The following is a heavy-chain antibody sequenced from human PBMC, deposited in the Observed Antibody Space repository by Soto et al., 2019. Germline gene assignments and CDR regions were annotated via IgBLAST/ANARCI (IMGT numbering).Heavy chain of an antibody. Sequence: EVQLVESGGGLVQPGGSLRLSCAASGFTVSTHYMTWVRQAPGKGLEWVSVMFYGGSTYYADSVKGRFTISRDDSENTVYLQMSSLRAEDTAVYYCATTGMGITLYYYYHGMDVWGQGTTVTVSS. J-gene: IGHJ6*02. CDR3: ATTGMGITLYYYYHGMDV. V-gene: IGHV3-66*01. CDR2: MFYGGST. CDR1: GFTVSTHY. D-gene: IGHD1-26*01.